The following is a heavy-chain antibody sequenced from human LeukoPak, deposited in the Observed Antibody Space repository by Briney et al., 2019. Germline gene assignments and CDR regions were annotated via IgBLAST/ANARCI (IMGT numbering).Heavy chain of an antibody. CDR3: SRGQTAPRPSYSGYPQRTRYYYYYMDV. CDR1: GYTFTSYG. D-gene: IGHD5-12*01. V-gene: IGHV1-18*01. J-gene: IGHJ6*03. CDR2: ISAHNGNT. Sequence: ASVNVSCKASGYTFTSYGISWVRQAPGQGLEWMGWISAHNGNTNYAQKLQGRVTMTTDTSTSTAYMELRSVKSDDQAVYYCSRGQTAPRPSYSGYPQRTRYYYYYMDVWGKGTTVTVSS.